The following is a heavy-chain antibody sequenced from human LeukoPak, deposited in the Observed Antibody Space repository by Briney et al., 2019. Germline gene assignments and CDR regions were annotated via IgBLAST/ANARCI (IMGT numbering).Heavy chain of an antibody. J-gene: IGHJ4*02. D-gene: IGHD5-24*01. Sequence: GGSLRLSCAASGFTFSSYGMHWVRQAPGKGLEWVAFIRYDGGNKYYADSVKGRFTISRDNSKNTLYLQMNSLRAEDTAVYYCAKGPPVRRWLYFDYWGQGTLVTVSS. V-gene: IGHV3-30*02. CDR2: IRYDGGNK. CDR3: AKGPPVRRWLYFDY. CDR1: GFTFSSYG.